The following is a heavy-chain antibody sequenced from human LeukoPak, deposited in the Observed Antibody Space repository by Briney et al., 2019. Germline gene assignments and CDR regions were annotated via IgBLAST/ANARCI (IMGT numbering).Heavy chain of an antibody. CDR2: IIPIFGTA. V-gene: IGHV1-69*13. CDR1: GGTFSSYA. J-gene: IGHJ4*02. Sequence: SVKVSCTASGGTFSSYAISWVRQAPGQGLEWMGGIIPIFGTANYAQKFQGRVTITADESTSTAYMELSSLRSEDTAVYYCARITLDYGAFLDYWGQGTLVTVSS. D-gene: IGHD4-17*01. CDR3: ARITLDYGAFLDY.